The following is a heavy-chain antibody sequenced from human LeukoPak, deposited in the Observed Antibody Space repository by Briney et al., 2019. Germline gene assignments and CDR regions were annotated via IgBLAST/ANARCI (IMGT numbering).Heavy chain of an antibody. CDR2: IKHSGST. CDR1: GGSFSGYY. CDR3: ARAKQQLVDY. V-gene: IGHV4-34*01. Sequence: SETLSLTCAVYGGSFSGYYWSWIRQPPGKGLEWIGEIKHSGSTNYNPSLKRRVTISVDTSKNQYSLKLSSVTAADTAVYYCARAKQQLVDYWGQGTLVTVSS. D-gene: IGHD6-13*01. J-gene: IGHJ4*02.